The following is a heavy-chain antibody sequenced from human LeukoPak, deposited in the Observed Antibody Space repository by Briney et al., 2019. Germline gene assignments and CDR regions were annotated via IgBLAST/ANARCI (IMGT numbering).Heavy chain of an antibody. CDR2: INHSGST. Sequence: SETLSLTCAVYGESFSGYYWSWIRQPPGKGLEWIGEINHSGSTNYNPSLKSRVTISVDTSKNQFSLKLSSVTAADTAVYYCARSRSYISHAFDNWGQGTMVTVSS. CDR1: GESFSGYY. D-gene: IGHD4-11*01. J-gene: IGHJ3*02. CDR3: ARSRSYISHAFDN. V-gene: IGHV4-34*01.